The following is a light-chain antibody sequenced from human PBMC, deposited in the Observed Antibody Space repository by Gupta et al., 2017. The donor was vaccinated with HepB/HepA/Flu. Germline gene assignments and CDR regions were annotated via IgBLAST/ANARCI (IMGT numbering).Light chain of an antibody. Sequence: DIQMTQSPPTLSASVGDRVTITCRANQTIRFWLAWYQQKPGKAPKLLIDTASSLKDGIPSRCIGSGSGTEFTLTISSLQPDDFATDYCQQYQPEPQTFGQGTKVEIK. V-gene: IGKV1-5*03. CDR2: TAS. CDR1: QTIRFW. CDR3: QQYQPEPQT. J-gene: IGKJ1*01.